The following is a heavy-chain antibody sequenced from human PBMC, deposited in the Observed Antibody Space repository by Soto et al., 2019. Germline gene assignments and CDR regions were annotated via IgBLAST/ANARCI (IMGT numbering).Heavy chain of an antibody. CDR3: ARIIKGIAAASGDS. D-gene: IGHD6-13*01. V-gene: IGHV2-26*01. CDR1: GFSLRNARMG. Sequence: QVTLKESGPVLVKPTETLTLTCTVSGFSLRNARMGVSWIRQPPGKALEWLAHIFSNDEKSYSTSLNGRLTISKDTSKSQVVLTMTNMDTVDTATYYCARIIKGIAAASGDSWGQGTLVTVSS. CDR2: IFSNDEK. J-gene: IGHJ4*02.